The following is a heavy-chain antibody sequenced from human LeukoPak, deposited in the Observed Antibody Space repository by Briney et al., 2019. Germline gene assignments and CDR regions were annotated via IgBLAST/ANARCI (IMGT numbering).Heavy chain of an antibody. V-gene: IGHV3-23*01. D-gene: IGHD2-2*03. Sequence: QAGGSLRLSCAASGFTFSSYAMSWVRQAPGKGLEWVSAISGSGGGTYYADSVKGRFTISRDNSKNTLYLQMNSLRAEDTAVYYCAKLDPYYYYYMDVWGKGTTVTVSS. J-gene: IGHJ6*03. CDR2: ISGSGGGT. CDR3: AKLDPYYYYYMDV. CDR1: GFTFSSYA.